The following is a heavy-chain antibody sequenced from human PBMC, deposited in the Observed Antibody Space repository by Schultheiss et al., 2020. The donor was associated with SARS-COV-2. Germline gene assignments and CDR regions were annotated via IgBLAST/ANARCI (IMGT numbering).Heavy chain of an antibody. J-gene: IGHJ6*03. CDR3: SRGRTSVIPSPVLGLGPHYFSYYMDV. D-gene: IGHD4-11*01. CDR2: VSHSGGT. V-gene: IGHV4-34*01. Sequence: SQTLSLTCTVSGGPISSYYWSWIRQPPGKGLEWIGQVSHSGGTHFNPSLKRRLTISIDTSKRQFSLRLTSVTAADTAIYFCSRGRTSVIPSPVLGLGPHYFSYYMDVWGKGTTVTVSS. CDR1: GGPISSYY.